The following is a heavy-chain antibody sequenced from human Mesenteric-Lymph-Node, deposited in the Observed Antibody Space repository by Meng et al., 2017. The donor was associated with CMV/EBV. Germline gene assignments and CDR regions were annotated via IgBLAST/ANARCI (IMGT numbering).Heavy chain of an antibody. Sequence: MSWVRQGPGKGLEWVGRIKSKTDGGTTDYAAPAKGRFTISRDDSKNTLYLQMNSLKTEDTAVYYCARDVVEDIVVVPAAIGGVNWFDPWGQGTLVTVSS. CDR3: ARDVVEDIVVVPAAIGGVNWFDP. CDR2: IKSKTDGGTT. D-gene: IGHD2-2*01. V-gene: IGHV3-15*01. J-gene: IGHJ5*02.